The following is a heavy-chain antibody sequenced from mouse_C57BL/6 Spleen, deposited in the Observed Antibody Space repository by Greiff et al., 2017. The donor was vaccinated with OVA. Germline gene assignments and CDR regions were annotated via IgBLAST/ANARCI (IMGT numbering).Heavy chain of an antibody. V-gene: IGHV7-3*01. Sequence: EVMLVESGGGLVQPGGSLSLSCAASGFTFTDYYMSWVRQPPGKALEWLGFIRNKANGYTTEDSATGKGRFTISRDNSQSCLYLQMNALSAEDSATYYCTSEPPWDYYGRSTYWYCDVWGTGTTVTVAS. CDR1: GFTFTDYY. D-gene: IGHD1-1*01. CDR2: IRNKANGYTT. J-gene: IGHJ1*03. CDR3: TSEPPWDYYGRSTYWYCDV.